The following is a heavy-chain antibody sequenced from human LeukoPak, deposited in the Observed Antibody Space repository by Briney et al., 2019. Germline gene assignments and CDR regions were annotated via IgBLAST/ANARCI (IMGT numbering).Heavy chain of an antibody. CDR3: AKGFDCSGGSCYPPDYYGMDV. J-gene: IGHJ6*02. Sequence: GGSLRLSCAASGFTFSRYWMHWVRQGPGKGLEWVSSISSSSSYIYYADSVKGRFTISRDNAKNSLYLQMNSLRAEDTAVYYCAKGFDCSGGSCYPPDYYGMDVWGQGTTVTVSS. CDR1: GFTFSRYW. D-gene: IGHD2-15*01. V-gene: IGHV3-21*01. CDR2: ISSSSSYI.